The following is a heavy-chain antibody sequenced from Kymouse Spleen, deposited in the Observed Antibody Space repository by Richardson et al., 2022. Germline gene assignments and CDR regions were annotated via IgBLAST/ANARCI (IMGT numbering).Heavy chain of an antibody. Sequence: QVQLQQWGAGLLKPSETLSLTCAVYGGSFSGYYWSWIRQPPGKGLEWIGEINHSGSTNYNPSLKSRVTISVDTSKNQFSLKLSSVTAADTAVYYCARTGTTSTYFDYWGQGTLVTVSS. D-gene: IGHD1-7*01. CDR3: ARTGTTSTYFDY. CDR2: INHSGST. V-gene: IGHV4-34*01. J-gene: IGHJ4*02. CDR1: GGSFSGYY.